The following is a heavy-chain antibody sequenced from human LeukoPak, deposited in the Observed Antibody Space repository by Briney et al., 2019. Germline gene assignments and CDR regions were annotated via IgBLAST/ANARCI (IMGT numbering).Heavy chain of an antibody. CDR2: IYTSGST. CDR3: ARGPYSSFMDV. D-gene: IGHD6-6*01. J-gene: IGHJ6*03. Sequence: PSETLSLTCTVSGGSISSGSYYWSWIRQPAGKGLEWIGRIYTSGSTNYNPSLKSRVTISVDTSKNQFSLKLSSVTAADTAVYYCARGPYSSFMDVWGKGTTVTVSS. V-gene: IGHV4-61*02. CDR1: GGSISSGSYY.